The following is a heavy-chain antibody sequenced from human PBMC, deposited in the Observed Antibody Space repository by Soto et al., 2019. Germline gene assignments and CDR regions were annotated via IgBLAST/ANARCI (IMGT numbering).Heavy chain of an antibody. D-gene: IGHD3-22*01. V-gene: IGHV2-5*02. J-gene: IGHJ3*01. CDR2: IYWDNDD. Sequence: QITLKESGPTVVKPTQTLTLTCTFSGFSLNPYGVGVAWIRQPPGKALEWLALIYWDNDDRYSPSLRSRLTITKDTYKNQVVLTITNMDPIDTATYYCAHRRKDSGSHNAFDVWGQGTMVTVSS. CDR1: GFSLNPYGVG. CDR3: AHRRKDSGSHNAFDV.